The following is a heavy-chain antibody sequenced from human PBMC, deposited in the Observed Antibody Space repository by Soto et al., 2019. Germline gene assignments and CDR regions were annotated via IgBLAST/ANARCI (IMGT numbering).Heavy chain of an antibody. Sequence: SETLSLTCTVSGGSISSYYWSWIRQPPGKGLEWIGYIYYSGSTNYNPSLKSRVTISVGKSKNQFSLKLSSVTAADTAVYYCARLLGRPVVPAAMRSENWFDPWGQGTLVTVSS. D-gene: IGHD2-2*01. V-gene: IGHV4-59*08. CDR1: GGSISSYY. J-gene: IGHJ5*02. CDR2: IYYSGST. CDR3: ARLLGRPVVPAAMRSENWFDP.